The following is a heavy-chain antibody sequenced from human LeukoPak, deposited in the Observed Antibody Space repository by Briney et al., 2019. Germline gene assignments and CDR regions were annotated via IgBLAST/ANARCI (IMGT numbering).Heavy chain of an antibody. CDR3: ARGNYYYGMDV. J-gene: IGHJ6*02. V-gene: IGHV3-30-3*01. Sequence: PGRSLRLSCAASGFTFSSYAMHWVRQAPGKGLEWVAVISYDGSNKYYADSVKGRFTISRDNSKNTQYLQMNSLRAEDTAVYYCARGNYYYGMDVWGQGTTVTVSS. CDR1: GFTFSSYA. CDR2: ISYDGSNK.